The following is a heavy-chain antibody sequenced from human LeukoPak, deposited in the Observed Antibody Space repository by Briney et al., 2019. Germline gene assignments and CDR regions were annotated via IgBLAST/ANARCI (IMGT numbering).Heavy chain of an antibody. J-gene: IGHJ4*02. CDR1: GFTYSHNG. CDR2: IQYDGNTI. CDR3: AKDFDADYYGSGSYYNVGY. V-gene: IGHV3-30*02. Sequence: PGGSLRLSCVASGFTYSHNGMHWVRQAPGKGLERVAFIQYDGNTIFYADSVKGRFTISRDNSKNTLYLQMNSLRAEDTAVYYCAKDFDADYYGSGSYYNVGYWGQGTLVTVSS. D-gene: IGHD3-10*01.